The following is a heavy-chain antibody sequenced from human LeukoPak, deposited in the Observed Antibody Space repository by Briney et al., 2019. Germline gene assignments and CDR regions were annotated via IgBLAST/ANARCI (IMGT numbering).Heavy chain of an antibody. CDR1: GGSFSGYY. V-gene: IGHV4-34*01. Sequence: SETLSLTCAVYGGSFSGYYWSWIRQPPGKGLEWIGEINHSGSTNYNPSLKSRVTISVDTSKNQFSLELSSVTAADTAVYYCARPFYYYDSSGYYSYYFDYWGQGTLVTVSS. CDR2: INHSGST. D-gene: IGHD3-22*01. J-gene: IGHJ4*02. CDR3: ARPFYYYDSSGYYSYYFDY.